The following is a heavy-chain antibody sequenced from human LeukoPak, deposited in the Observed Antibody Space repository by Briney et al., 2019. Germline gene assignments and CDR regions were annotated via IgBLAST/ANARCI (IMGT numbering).Heavy chain of an antibody. CDR1: GFIFRNYA. Sequence: GGSLRLSCAASGFIFRNYAMSWVRQAPEKGLEWVSAIGGTGSSTNYADSVRGRFTISRDNAKNSLYLQMNSLRVEDTAVYYCARDPRTVRIWGQGTLVTVSS. V-gene: IGHV3-23*01. CDR2: IGGTGSST. D-gene: IGHD1-1*01. J-gene: IGHJ4*02. CDR3: ARDPRTVRI.